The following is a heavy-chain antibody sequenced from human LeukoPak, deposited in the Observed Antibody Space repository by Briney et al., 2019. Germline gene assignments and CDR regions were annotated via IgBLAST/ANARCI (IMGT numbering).Heavy chain of an antibody. J-gene: IGHJ6*02. CDR3: ARVGVWGSYRYTALGGMDV. V-gene: IGHV4-59*01. CDR2: IYYSGST. CDR1: GGSISSYY. Sequence: SETLSLTCTVSGGSISSYYWSWIRQPPGKGLEWIGDIYYSGSTNYNPSLKSRVTISVDTSKNQFSLKLSSVTAADTAVYYCARVGVWGSYRYTALGGMDVWGQGTTVTVSS. D-gene: IGHD3-16*02.